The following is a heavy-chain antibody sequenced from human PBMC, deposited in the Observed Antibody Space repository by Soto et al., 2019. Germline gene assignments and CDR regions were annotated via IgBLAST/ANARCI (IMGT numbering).Heavy chain of an antibody. J-gene: IGHJ5*02. CDR1: GGSISSSNYY. D-gene: IGHD7-27*01. CDR2: IYYRGAT. Sequence: QLQLQEAGPGLVKPSETLSLTCTVSGGSISSSNYYWGWIRQPPGKGLEWIGSIYYRGATYYNQSLTSRVPTSIDPSTDPFSLTLSSVTAAVTAVYYCARHHWGGTIVPPSREDWFDPWGQGILVTVSS. V-gene: IGHV4-39*01. CDR3: ARHHWGGTIVPPSREDWFDP.